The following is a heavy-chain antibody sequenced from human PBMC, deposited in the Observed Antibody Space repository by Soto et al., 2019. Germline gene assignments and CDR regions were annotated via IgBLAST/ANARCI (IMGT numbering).Heavy chain of an antibody. CDR3: ARDSVKVAAPRYYYYGMDV. CDR2: IYSGGST. V-gene: IGHV3-66*01. J-gene: IGHJ6*02. Sequence: EVQLVESGGGLVQPGGSLRLSCAASGFTVSSNYMSWVRQAPGKGLEWVSVIYSGGSTYYADSVKGRFTISRDNSKNTLYLQMNSLRAEDTAVYYCARDSVKVAAPRYYYYGMDVWGQGTTVTVSS. D-gene: IGHD6-19*01. CDR1: GFTVSSNY.